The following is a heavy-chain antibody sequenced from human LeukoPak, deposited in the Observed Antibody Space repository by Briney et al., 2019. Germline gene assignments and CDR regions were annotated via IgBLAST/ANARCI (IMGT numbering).Heavy chain of an antibody. V-gene: IGHV4-59*01. J-gene: IGHJ4*02. Sequence: PSETLSLTCTASGGSISSYYWSWIRQPPGKGLEWIGLIYYSGSTNYNPSLTNRVTISVDPSKNQFSLKLSSVTAADTAVYYCASYSRRGLLYSSSWYFDYWGQGTLVTVSS. CDR1: GGSISSYY. D-gene: IGHD6-13*01. CDR2: IYYSGST. CDR3: ASYSRRGLLYSSSWYFDY.